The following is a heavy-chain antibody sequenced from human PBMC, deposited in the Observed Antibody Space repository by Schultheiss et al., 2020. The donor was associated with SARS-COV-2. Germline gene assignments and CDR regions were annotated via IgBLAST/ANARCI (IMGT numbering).Heavy chain of an antibody. D-gene: IGHD1-14*01. CDR1: GGSISSSSYY. CDR2: IYTSGST. J-gene: IGHJ6*04. Sequence: SETLSLTCTVSGGSISSSSYYWGWIRQPPGKGLEWIGRIYTSGSTNYNPSLKSRVTMSVDTSKNQFSLKLSSVTAADTAVYYCARDSPQAHYNSPPRVWGKGTTVTVSS. CDR3: ARDSPQAHYNSPPRV. V-gene: IGHV4-39*07.